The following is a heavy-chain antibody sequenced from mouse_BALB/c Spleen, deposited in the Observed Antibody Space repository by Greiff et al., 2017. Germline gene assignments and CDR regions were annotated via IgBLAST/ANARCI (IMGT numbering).Heavy chain of an antibody. V-gene: IGHV3-2*02. CDR1: GYSITSDYA. CDR2: ISYSGST. Sequence: DVHLVESGPGLVKPSQSLSLTCTVTGYSITSDYAWNWIRQFPGNKLEWMGYISYSGSTSYNPSLKSRISITRDTSKNQFFLQLNSVTTEDTATYYCARGGSTMTYYYAMDYWGQGTSVTVSS. CDR3: ARGGSTMTYYYAMDY. J-gene: IGHJ4*01. D-gene: IGHD2-4*01.